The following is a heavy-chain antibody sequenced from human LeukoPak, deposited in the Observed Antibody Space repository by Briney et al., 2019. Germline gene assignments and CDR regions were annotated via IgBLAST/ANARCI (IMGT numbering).Heavy chain of an antibody. Sequence: ASVKVSCKASGYTFTSYYMHWVRQAPGQGLEWMGIINPSGGSTSYAQKFQGRVTMTRDTSTSTVYMELSSLRSDDTAVYYCARDWSSSIAAFPYFDYWGQGTLVTVSS. J-gene: IGHJ4*02. D-gene: IGHD6-6*01. CDR3: ARDWSSSIAAFPYFDY. CDR1: GYTFTSYY. V-gene: IGHV1-46*01. CDR2: INPSGGST.